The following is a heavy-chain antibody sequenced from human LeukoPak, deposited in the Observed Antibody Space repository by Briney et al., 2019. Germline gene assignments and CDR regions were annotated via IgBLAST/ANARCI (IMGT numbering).Heavy chain of an antibody. V-gene: IGHV3-23*01. J-gene: IGHJ4*02. CDR1: GFIFSTYA. CDR3: AKTMYYYGSGSL. CDR2: ISGSGGST. D-gene: IGHD3-10*01. Sequence: GGSLRLSCAASGFIFSTYAMTWVRRAPGKGLEWVSAISGSGGSTYYADSVKGRFTISRDNSKNTLYLQMNSLRAEDTAVYYCAKTMYYYGSGSLWGQGTLVTVSS.